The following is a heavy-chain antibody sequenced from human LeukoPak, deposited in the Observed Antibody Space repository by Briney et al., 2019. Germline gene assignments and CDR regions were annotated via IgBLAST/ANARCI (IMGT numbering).Heavy chain of an antibody. Sequence: GASVKVSCKASGYTFTSYGISWVRQAPGQGLEWVGWISAYNGNTNYAQKLQGRVTMTTDTSTSTAYMELRSLRSDDTAVYYCARDSPRVTGTSPFDYWGQGTLVTVSS. J-gene: IGHJ4*02. CDR2: ISAYNGNT. CDR3: ARDSPRVTGTSPFDY. V-gene: IGHV1-18*01. D-gene: IGHD1-7*01. CDR1: GYTFTSYG.